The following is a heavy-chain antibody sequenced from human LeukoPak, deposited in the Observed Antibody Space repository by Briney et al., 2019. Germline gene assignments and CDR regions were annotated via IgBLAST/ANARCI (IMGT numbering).Heavy chain of an antibody. V-gene: IGHV4-39*01. CDR1: GGSISSSSSDYY. J-gene: IGHJ4*02. CDR3: ARHRHSHHYDY. D-gene: IGHD5-18*01. CDR2: ISYSWPT. Sequence: KSSETLSLTCSVSGGSISSSSSDYYWGWVRQPPGKGLEWIGSISYSWPTYYNPSLKSRVTISADTSNNQFSLKLTSVTAADTAVYYCARHRHSHHYDYWGQGTLVTVSS.